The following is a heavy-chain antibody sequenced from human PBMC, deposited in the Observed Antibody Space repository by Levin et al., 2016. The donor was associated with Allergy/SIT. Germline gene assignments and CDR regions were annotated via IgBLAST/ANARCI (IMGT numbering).Heavy chain of an antibody. CDR1: GYALSNLS. V-gene: IGHV1-24*01. CDR2: FDPEDGET. Sequence: ASVKVSCKVFGYALSNLSMHWVRQAPGKGLEWMGGFDPEDGETIYAQKFQGRVTMTEDTSTDTTYMELSSLRSEDTAVYYCVIERSEDSLFDYWGQGTPVTVSS. J-gene: IGHJ4*02. D-gene: IGHD3-22*01. CDR3: VIERSEDSLFDY.